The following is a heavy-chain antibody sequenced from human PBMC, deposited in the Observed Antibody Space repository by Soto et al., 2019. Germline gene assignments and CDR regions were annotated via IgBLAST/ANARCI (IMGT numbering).Heavy chain of an antibody. J-gene: IGHJ5*02. V-gene: IGHV5-51*01. D-gene: IGHD6-13*01. CDR2: IYPGDSDT. Sequence: GESLKIYCKGSGYSFTSYWIGWVRQMPGKGLEWMGIIYPGDSDTRYSPSFQGQVNISADKSISTAYLQWSSLKASDTAMYYCARGRAYSSSWSNWFDPWGQGTLVTVSS. CDR3: ARGRAYSSSWSNWFDP. CDR1: GYSFTSYW.